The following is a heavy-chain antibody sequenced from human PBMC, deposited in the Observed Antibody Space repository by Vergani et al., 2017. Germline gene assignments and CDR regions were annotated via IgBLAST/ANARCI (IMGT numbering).Heavy chain of an antibody. J-gene: IGHJ4*02. CDR3: ARHYDILTGYHYYFDY. Sequence: QVQLQESGPGLVKPSETLSLTCTVSGGSISSSTYYWGWIRQPPGKGLDWIGSIYNSESTYYNPSLKSRVTMSVDTSKNQFSLKLSSVTAADTAVYYCARHYDILTGYHYYFDYWGQGTLVTVSS. CDR2: IYNSEST. D-gene: IGHD3-9*01. CDR1: GGSISSSTYY. V-gene: IGHV4-39*01.